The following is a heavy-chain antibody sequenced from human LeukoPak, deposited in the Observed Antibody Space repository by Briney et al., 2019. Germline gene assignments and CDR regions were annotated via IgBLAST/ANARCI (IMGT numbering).Heavy chain of an antibody. V-gene: IGHV3-20*04. CDR2: INWNGGST. J-gene: IGHJ4*02. Sequence: PGGSLRLSCAASGFTFDDYGMSWVRQVPGKGLEWVSGINWNGGSTSYADSLEGRFTISRDNSKNTLYLQMNSLRAEDTAVYYCARAEGRDYGDHAYWGQGTLVTVSS. CDR3: ARAEGRDYGDHAY. CDR1: GFTFDDYG. D-gene: IGHD4-17*01.